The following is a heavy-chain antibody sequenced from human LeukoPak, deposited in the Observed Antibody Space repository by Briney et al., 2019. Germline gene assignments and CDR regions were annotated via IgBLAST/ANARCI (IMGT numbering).Heavy chain of an antibody. CDR2: IYHSGST. CDR3: ARVVDYYDSSGRGRIGYYFDY. J-gene: IGHJ4*02. Sequence: SQTLSLTCAVSGGSISSGGYSWSWVRHPPGQGLEWIGYIYHSGSTYYNPSLKSRVTISVDRSKNQFSLKLSSVTAADTAVYYCARVVDYYDSSGRGRIGYYFDYWGQGTLVTVSS. CDR1: GGSISSGGYS. V-gene: IGHV4-30-2*01. D-gene: IGHD3-22*01.